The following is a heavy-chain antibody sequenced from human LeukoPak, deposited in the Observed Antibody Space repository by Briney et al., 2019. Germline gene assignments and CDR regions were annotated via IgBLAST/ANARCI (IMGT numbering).Heavy chain of an antibody. V-gene: IGHV4-39*02. Sequence: SETLSPTCIVSGGSISSISSNNYHWGWIRQPPGKGLEWIGSIYYSGSTYYNPSLKSRVTISVDTSKNQFSLKLSSVTAADTALYYCAREMGVVTAHGIGVWGQGTTVTVSS. CDR3: AREMGVVTAHGIGV. CDR2: IYYSGST. CDR1: GGSISSISSNNYH. D-gene: IGHD4-23*01. J-gene: IGHJ6*02.